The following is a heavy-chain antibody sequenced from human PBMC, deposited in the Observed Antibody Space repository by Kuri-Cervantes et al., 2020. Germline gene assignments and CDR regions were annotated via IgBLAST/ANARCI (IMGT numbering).Heavy chain of an antibody. CDR1: GYTFTGYY. CDR3: ARAPPIQLELRMTFDY. D-gene: IGHD1-7*01. CDR2: INPNSGGT. J-gene: IGHJ4*02. V-gene: IGHV1-2*02. Sequence: VKVSCKASGYTFTGYYMHWVRQAPGQGLEWMGWINPNSGGTNYAQKFQGRVTMTRDTSISTAYMELSRLRSDDTAVYYCARAPPIQLELRMTFDYWGQGTLVTVSS.